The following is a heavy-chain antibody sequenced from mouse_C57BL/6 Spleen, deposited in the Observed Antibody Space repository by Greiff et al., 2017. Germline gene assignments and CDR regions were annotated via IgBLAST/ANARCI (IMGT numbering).Heavy chain of an antibody. CDR2: IDPSDSYT. Sequence: VQLQQPGAELVRPGTSVKLSCKASGYTFTSYWMHWVKQRPGQGLEWIGVIDPSDSYTNYNQKFKGKATLTVDTSSSTAYMQLSSLTSEDSAVYYCARGGYYADYWGQGTTLTVSS. CDR3: ARGGYYADY. V-gene: IGHV1-59*01. J-gene: IGHJ2*01. CDR1: GYTFTSYW.